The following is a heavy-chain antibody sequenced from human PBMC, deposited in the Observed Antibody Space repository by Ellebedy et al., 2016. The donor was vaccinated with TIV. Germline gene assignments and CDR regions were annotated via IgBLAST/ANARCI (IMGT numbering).Heavy chain of an antibody. D-gene: IGHD5-18*01. V-gene: IGHV3-74*03. CDR2: VSDDGNQE. Sequence: PGGSLRLSCAASGFSFSSYWTHWVRQAPGKGLVWVARVSDDGNQEKYADSVKGRFTISRDNGSNTLYLQMSSLRAEDTAVYYCARGAHTYGRPIFDPWGQGTSVTVSS. CDR3: ARGAHTYGRPIFDP. J-gene: IGHJ5*02. CDR1: GFSFSSYW.